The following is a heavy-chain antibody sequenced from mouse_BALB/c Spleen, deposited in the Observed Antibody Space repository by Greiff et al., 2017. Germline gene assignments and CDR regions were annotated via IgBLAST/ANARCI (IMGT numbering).Heavy chain of an antibody. CDR2: ISDGGSYT. CDR3: ARVYGSSSYAMDY. Sequence: EVKLMESGGGLVKPGGSLKLSCAASGFTFSDYYMYWVRQTPEKRLEWVATISDGGSYTYYPDSVKGRFTISRDNAKNNLYLQMSSLKSEDTAMYYCARVYGSSSYAMDYWGQGTSVTVSS. CDR1: GFTFSDYY. J-gene: IGHJ4*01. D-gene: IGHD1-1*01. V-gene: IGHV5-4*02.